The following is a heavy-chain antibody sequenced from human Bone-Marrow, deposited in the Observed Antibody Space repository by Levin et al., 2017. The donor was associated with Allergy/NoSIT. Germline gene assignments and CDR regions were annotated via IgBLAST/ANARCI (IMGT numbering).Heavy chain of an antibody. J-gene: IGHJ5*02. CDR1: GYTFTSYA. Sequence: VASVKVSCKASGYTFTSYAMHWVRQAPGQRLEWMGWINAGNGNTKYSQKFQGRVTITRDTSASTAYMELSSLRSEDTAVYYCARGFVRYCSSTRFDPWGQGTLVTVSS. CDR2: INAGNGNT. CDR3: ARGFVRYCSSTRFDP. D-gene: IGHD2-2*01. V-gene: IGHV1-3*01.